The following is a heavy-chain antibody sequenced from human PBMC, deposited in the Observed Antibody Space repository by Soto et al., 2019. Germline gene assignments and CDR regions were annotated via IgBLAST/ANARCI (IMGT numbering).Heavy chain of an antibody. Sequence: QVQLVESGGGLVKPGRSLRLSCAASGFTFSDNYMSWVRQAPGKGLEWFSYISSSGGTVSYADSVKGRFTISRDNAKNSLYLQMNSLRAEDTAVYYCARRGSGKYFDLWGRGTLVTVSS. CDR2: ISSSGGTV. CDR1: GFTFSDNY. CDR3: ARRGSGKYFDL. J-gene: IGHJ2*01. D-gene: IGHD2-15*01. V-gene: IGHV3-11*01.